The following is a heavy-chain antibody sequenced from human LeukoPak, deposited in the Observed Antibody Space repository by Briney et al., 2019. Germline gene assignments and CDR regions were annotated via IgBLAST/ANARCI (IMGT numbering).Heavy chain of an antibody. CDR3: ARHNYDDYVFDI. V-gene: IGHV4-59*08. CDR2: INYIGSA. J-gene: IGHJ3*02. D-gene: IGHD4-17*01. CDR1: GGSLSSYY. Sequence: SDTLSLTCTLSGGSLSSYYFLCIPDSPGKGLEGLAYINYIGSASYNPSLKSRVTMLVDPSKQFSLSLSSVTAADTAVYYCARHNYDDYVFDIWGQGTKVTVSS.